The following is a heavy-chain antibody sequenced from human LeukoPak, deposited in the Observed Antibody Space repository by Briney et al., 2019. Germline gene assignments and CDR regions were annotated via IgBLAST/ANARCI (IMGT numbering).Heavy chain of an antibody. J-gene: IGHJ4*02. CDR3: TRVFVGDEYSSSGY. D-gene: IGHD6-13*01. Sequence: GGSLRLSCSASGFTFSRYYMHWVRQAPGKGLVWVSRINSDGGSTTYADSVKGRFTISRDNAKNTLYLQMNSLKVEDTAVYYCTRVFVGDEYSSSGYWGQGTLVTVSS. CDR1: GFTFSRYY. V-gene: IGHV3-74*01. CDR2: INSDGGST.